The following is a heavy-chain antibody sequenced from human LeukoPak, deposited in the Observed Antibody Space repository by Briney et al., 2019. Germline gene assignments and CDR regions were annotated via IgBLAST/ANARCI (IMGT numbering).Heavy chain of an antibody. Sequence: SENLSFNCSVIGGSVTGHSWTWIRQSPGKGLEWVVDLNYSGTTKENHSLKSRVSSSLDATRKQFFLRLTSVTAAHTDVYFCATLYCARAGCRNWNLDVWGTGTIVSVSS. J-gene: IGHJ6*04. CDR2: LNYSGTT. D-gene: IGHD2-21*01. V-gene: IGHV4-59*02. CDR3: ATLYCARAGCRNWNLDV. CDR1: GGSVTGHS.